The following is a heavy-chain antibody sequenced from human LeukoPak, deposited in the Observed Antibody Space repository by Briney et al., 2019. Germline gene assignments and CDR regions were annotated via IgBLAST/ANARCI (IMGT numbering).Heavy chain of an antibody. J-gene: IGHJ4*02. V-gene: IGHV4-39*07. Sequence: SETLSLTCTVSGGSISSSSYYWGWIRQPPGKGQEWIGSIYYSGSTYYNPSLKSRVTVPVDTSKNQFSLKLSSVTAADTAVYYCARSKRSGWYEHYYFDYWGQGTLVTVSS. CDR2: IYYSGST. CDR1: GGSISSSSYY. CDR3: ARSKRSGWYEHYYFDY. D-gene: IGHD6-19*01.